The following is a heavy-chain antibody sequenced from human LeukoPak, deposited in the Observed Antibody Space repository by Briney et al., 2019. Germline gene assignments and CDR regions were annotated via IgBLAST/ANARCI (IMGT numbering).Heavy chain of an antibody. CDR1: GGSISSGGYY. CDR3: ARLGYSGSYLDY. D-gene: IGHD1-26*01. V-gene: IGHV4-30-2*01. CDR2: IYHSGST. Sequence: SQTLSLTCTVSGGSISSGGYYWSWIRQPPGKGLEWIGYIYHSGSTYYNPSLKSRVTISVDRSKNQFSLKLSSVTAADTAVYYCARLGYSGSYLDYWGQGTLVTVSS. J-gene: IGHJ4*02.